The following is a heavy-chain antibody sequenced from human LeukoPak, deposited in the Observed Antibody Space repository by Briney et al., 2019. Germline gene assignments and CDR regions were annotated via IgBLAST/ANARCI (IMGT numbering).Heavy chain of an antibody. Sequence: SETLSLTCIVCGGSMSTTSYYWDWLRQPPGEGLEWIGTIHYYGSTSHYTPSLKRRVTIFVETAKNHFSLNPSSVTAADTAVFYCAGQGGGVALDYWGQGMLVTVSS. CDR3: AGQGGGVALDY. CDR1: GGSMSTTSYY. V-gene: IGHV4-39*01. D-gene: IGHD2-8*01. CDR2: IHYYGST. J-gene: IGHJ4*02.